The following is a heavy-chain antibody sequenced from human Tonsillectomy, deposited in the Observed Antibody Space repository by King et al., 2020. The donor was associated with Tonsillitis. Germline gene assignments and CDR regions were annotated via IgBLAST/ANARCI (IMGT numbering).Heavy chain of an antibody. Sequence: VQLVESGGGLVKPGGSLRLSFAASGFTFSDYYMSWIRQAPGKGLEWVSYISSSGSTIYYADSVKGRFTISRDNAKNSLYLQMNSLRAEDTAVYYCARERITMIVVVNDAFDIWGQGTMVTVSS. D-gene: IGHD3-22*01. CDR1: GFTFSDYY. CDR3: ARERITMIVVVNDAFDI. V-gene: IGHV3-11*01. J-gene: IGHJ3*02. CDR2: ISSSGSTI.